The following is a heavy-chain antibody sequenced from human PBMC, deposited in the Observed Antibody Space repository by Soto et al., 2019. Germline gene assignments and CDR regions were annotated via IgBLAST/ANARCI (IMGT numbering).Heavy chain of an antibody. D-gene: IGHD4-17*01. J-gene: IGHJ4*02. V-gene: IGHV1-18*01. CDR3: ARGTTVETGSY. CDR1: GYTFTSYG. CDR2: ISAYNGNT. Sequence: EASVKVSCTASGYTFTSYGSSWVRQAPGQGLEWMGWISAYNGNTNYAQKFQGRVTMTTDTSTSTAYMELRSLRSDDTAVYYCARGTTVETGSYWGQGTLVTVSS.